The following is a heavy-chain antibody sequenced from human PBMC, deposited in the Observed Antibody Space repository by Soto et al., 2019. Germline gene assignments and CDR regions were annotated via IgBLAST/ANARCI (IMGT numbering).Heavy chain of an antibody. Sequence: QVKLVQSGAEVNKPGSSVKVSCKASGGTSSSYAISWVRQAPAQGLEWMGGIIPIFGTANYAQKFQGRVTITADKSTSTDYMELSSLRSEDTAVYYCAGYLTGGSASGYWGQGTLVTVSS. D-gene: IGHD6-6*01. CDR2: IIPIFGTA. J-gene: IGHJ4*02. V-gene: IGHV1-69*06. CDR3: AGYLTGGSASGY. CDR1: GGTSSSYA.